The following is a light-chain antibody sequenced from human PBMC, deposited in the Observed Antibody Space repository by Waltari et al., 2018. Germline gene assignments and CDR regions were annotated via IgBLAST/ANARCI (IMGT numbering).Light chain of an antibody. Sequence: DIQVTQSPSAMSASVGARVTITCRASQDISNYLAWFQQRPGKVPKRLIYGASRLQDGVPSRFSGSGSGTEFTLTISSLQPEDFATYYCLQHDSFPWTFGQGTKV. J-gene: IGKJ1*01. CDR1: QDISNY. CDR3: LQHDSFPWT. V-gene: IGKV1-17*03. CDR2: GAS.